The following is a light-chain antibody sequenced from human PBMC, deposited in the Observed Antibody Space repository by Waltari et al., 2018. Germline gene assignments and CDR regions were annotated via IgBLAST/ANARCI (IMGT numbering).Light chain of an antibody. CDR2: DNN. J-gene: IGLJ2*01. V-gene: IGLV1-51*01. CDR1: RSNLGSNY. Sequence: QSVLTPPPSVSAAPGQKVTISCSGSRSNLGSNYVSWYQQLPGTSPKCLIYDNNRRPSGIPDRFSGSKSGTSATLGITGLQTGDEADYYCGTWDSSLSIGVFGGGTKLTVL. CDR3: GTWDSSLSIGV.